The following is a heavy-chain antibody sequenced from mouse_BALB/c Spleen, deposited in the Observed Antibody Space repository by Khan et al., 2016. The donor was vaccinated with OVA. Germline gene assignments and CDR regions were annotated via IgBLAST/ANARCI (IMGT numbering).Heavy chain of an antibody. CDR3: ARPPYFSYAMDN. CDR2: INTYTGEP. Sequence: IQLVQSGPELKKPGETVKISCKASGHTFTNFGMNWVKQAPGKGLKWMGWINTYTGEPTYADDFNGRFAFSLEASASPAYLQINNITNDDTATYFCARPPYFSYAMDNWGQGTSVTVSS. J-gene: IGHJ4*01. D-gene: IGHD2-10*01. CDR1: GHTFTNFG. V-gene: IGHV9-3-1*01.